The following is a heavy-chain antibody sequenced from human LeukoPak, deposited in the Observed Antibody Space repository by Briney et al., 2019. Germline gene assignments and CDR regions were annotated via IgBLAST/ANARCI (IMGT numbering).Heavy chain of an antibody. CDR1: GFTFDDYA. J-gene: IGHJ4*02. Sequence: GGSLRLSCAASGFTFDDYAMHWVRHAPGKGLEWVSGIRWNSGSIGYADSVKGRFTISRDNAKNSLYLQMNSLRAEDMALYYCAKDIVGFTTGGFDYWGQGTLVTVSS. CDR3: AKDIVGFTTGGFDY. CDR2: IRWNSGSI. V-gene: IGHV3-9*03. D-gene: IGHD1-26*01.